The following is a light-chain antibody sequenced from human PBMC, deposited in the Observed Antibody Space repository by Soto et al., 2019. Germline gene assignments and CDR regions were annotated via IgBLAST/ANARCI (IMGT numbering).Light chain of an antibody. CDR1: RSVSSNS. CDR2: GAS. Sequence: EIVLTQSPGTLSLSPGERATLSCRASRSVSSNSLAWYQQKPGHAPRLLIYGASSRPTGIPDRFTGSGSGTDFTLTVSRLEPEEFAVYYCQQYDSSPLTFVGGTKVQIK. CDR3: QQYDSSPLT. V-gene: IGKV3-20*01. J-gene: IGKJ4*01.